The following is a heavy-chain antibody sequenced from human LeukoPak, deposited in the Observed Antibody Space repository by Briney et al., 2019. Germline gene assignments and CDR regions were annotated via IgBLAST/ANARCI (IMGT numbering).Heavy chain of an antibody. J-gene: IGHJ4*02. CDR1: GGSISSSSYC. CDR3: ARSIAAAGTGIDY. CDR2: IYYSGST. D-gene: IGHD6-13*01. V-gene: IGHV4-39*01. Sequence: SETLSLTCTVSGGSISSSSYCWGWIRQPPGKGLEWIGSIYYSGSTYYNPSLKSRVTISVDTSKNQFSLKLSSVTAADTAVYYCARSIAAAGTGIDYWGQGTLVTVSS.